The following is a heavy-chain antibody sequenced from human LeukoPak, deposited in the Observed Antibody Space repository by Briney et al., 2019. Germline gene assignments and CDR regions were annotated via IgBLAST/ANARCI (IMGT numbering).Heavy chain of an antibody. CDR1: GGTFSSYA. CDR2: IIPIFGTA. J-gene: IGHJ4*02. CDR3: ASGSFYYYDSSGYVN. D-gene: IGHD3-22*01. Sequence: SVKVSFKASGGTFSSYAISWVRQAPGQGLEWMGGIIPIFGTANYAQKFQGRVTITADESTSTAYMELSSLRSEDTAVYYCASGSFYYYDSSGYVNWGQGTLVTVSS. V-gene: IGHV1-69*01.